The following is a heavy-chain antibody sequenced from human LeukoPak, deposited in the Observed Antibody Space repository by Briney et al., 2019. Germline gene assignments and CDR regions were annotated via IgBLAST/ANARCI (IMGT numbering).Heavy chain of an antibody. V-gene: IGHV7-4-1*02. Sequence: ASVKVSCKAFGYSFNKFGISWVRQAPGQGLEWMGWINTNTGNPTYAQGFTGRFVFSLDTSVSTAYLQISSLKAEDTAVYYCARGPWGDFWSPYYYYYMDVWGKGTTVTVSS. J-gene: IGHJ6*03. D-gene: IGHD3-3*01. CDR2: INTNTGNP. CDR3: ARGPWGDFWSPYYYYYMDV. CDR1: GYSFNKFG.